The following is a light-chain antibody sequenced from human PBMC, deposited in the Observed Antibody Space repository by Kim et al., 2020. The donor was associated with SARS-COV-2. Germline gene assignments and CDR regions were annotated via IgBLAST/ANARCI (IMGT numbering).Light chain of an antibody. CDR1: QDISRY. J-gene: IGKJ4*01. CDR3: QQYENLLT. CDR2: DAS. Sequence: DIQMTQSPTSLSASVGDRVTITCQASQDISRYLNWFQQKRGEAPKLLIYDASTLETGAPSRFSGSGSGTDFTFTISSLQPEDIATYYCQQYENLLTFGGGTKVDIK. V-gene: IGKV1-33*01.